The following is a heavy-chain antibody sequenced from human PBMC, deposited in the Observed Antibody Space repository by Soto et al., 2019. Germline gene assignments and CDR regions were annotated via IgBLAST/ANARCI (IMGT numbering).Heavy chain of an antibody. CDR2: IIPIFGTA. Sequence: QVQLVQSAAEVKKPGSSVKVSCKASGGTFSSYAISWVRQAPGQGLEWMGGIIPIFGTANYAQKFQGRVMITADESTSTAYMELISLRSEDTAVYYCARHVPAAGYLYGRDVWSQGTTVNVSS. D-gene: IGHD2-2*01. V-gene: IGHV1-69*12. J-gene: IGHJ6*02. CDR1: GGTFSSYA. CDR3: ARHVPAAGYLYGRDV.